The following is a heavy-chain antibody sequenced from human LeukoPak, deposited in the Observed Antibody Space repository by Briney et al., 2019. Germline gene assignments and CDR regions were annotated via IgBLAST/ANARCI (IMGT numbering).Heavy chain of an antibody. Sequence: PGGSLRLSCAASGFTFDDYGMSWVRQAPGKGLEWVSGINWNGGSTGYADSVKGRFTISRDNAKNSLYLQMNSLRAEDTALYYCAKDTGDYYYYGMDVWGQGTTVTVSS. D-gene: IGHD7-27*01. V-gene: IGHV3-20*04. CDR3: AKDTGDYYYYGMDV. CDR1: GFTFDDYG. J-gene: IGHJ6*02. CDR2: INWNGGST.